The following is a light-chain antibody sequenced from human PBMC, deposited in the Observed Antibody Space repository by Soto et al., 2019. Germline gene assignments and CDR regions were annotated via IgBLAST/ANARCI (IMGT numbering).Light chain of an antibody. CDR3: QQYSTAPWT. J-gene: IGKJ1*01. Sequence: EIVLTQSPDTLSLSPGERATLSCRSSQSVYNNYLAWYQQKPGQAPRLLIYGASNRATGIPDRFSGSGSETAFSLTINRLEPDDFALYHCQQYSTAPWTFGQGTKVEIK. V-gene: IGKV3-20*01. CDR2: GAS. CDR1: QSVYNNY.